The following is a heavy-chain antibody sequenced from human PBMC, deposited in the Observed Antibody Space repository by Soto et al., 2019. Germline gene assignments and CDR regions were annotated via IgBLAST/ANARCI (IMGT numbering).Heavy chain of an antibody. CDR3: ARVSIAVAGIAYYFDY. V-gene: IGHV3-30-3*01. D-gene: IGHD6-19*01. CDR1: GFSFSSCA. J-gene: IGHJ4*02. Sequence: QVQLVESGGGVVQPGRSLRLPCAASGFSFSSCAMHWVRQAPGKGLEWVAVVSHDGSNKYYADSVKGRVTISRDNSINXVYLQMNSLRAEDTAVYYCARVSIAVAGIAYYFDYWGQGTLVTVSS. CDR2: VSHDGSNK.